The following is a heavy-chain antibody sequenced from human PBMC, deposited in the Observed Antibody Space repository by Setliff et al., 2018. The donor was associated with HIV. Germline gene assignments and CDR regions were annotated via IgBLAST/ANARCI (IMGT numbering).Heavy chain of an antibody. CDR3: ARDIGSVWHNWFDP. CDR1: GYSFTRNF. J-gene: IGHJ5*02. Sequence: GASVKVSCKASGYSFTRNFVHWVRQAPGQRLEWRGWINAGNGNTKYSQKFQGRVTISRDTSASTVYMELNSLRSEDTAIYYCARDIGSVWHNWFDPWGQGTLVTVSS. CDR2: INAGNGNT. D-gene: IGHD6-19*01. V-gene: IGHV1-3*01.